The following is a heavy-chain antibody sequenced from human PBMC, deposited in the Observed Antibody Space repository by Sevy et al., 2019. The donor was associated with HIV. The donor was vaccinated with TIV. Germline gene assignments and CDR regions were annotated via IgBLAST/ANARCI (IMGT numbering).Heavy chain of an antibody. CDR3: AKASTIAAAGGLFDC. J-gene: IGHJ4*02. D-gene: IGHD6-13*01. CDR2: ISGSGGTT. V-gene: IGHV3-23*01. Sequence: GGSLRLSCAASGFTFSNYAMNWVRQAPGKGLEWVSAISGSGGTTYYADSVKGRFTISRDNSKITLYLQMSSLRAEDTAVYYCAKASTIAAAGGLFDCWGQGTLVTVSS. CDR1: GFTFSNYA.